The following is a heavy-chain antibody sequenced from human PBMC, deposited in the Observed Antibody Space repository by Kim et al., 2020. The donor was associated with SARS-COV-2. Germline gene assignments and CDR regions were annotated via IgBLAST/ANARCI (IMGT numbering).Heavy chain of an antibody. CDR1: GYSFTSYW. D-gene: IGHD2-21*01. V-gene: IGHV5-51*01. Sequence: GESLKISCKGSGYSFTSYWIGWVRQMPGKGLEWMGIIYPGDSDTRYSPSFQGQVIISADKSISTAYLQWSSPKASDTAMYYCARSTPLAYCGGDCYSRFAYWGQGTLVTVSS. CDR3: ARSTPLAYCGGDCYSRFAY. J-gene: IGHJ4*02. CDR2: IYPGDSDT.